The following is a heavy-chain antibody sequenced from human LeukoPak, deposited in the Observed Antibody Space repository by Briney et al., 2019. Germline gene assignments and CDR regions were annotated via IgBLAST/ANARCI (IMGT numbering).Heavy chain of an antibody. CDR3: ARDVAAAGTMSYFDY. CDR2: ISSSSSYI. CDR1: GFTLSSYS. Sequence: PGGSLRLSCEASGFTLSSYSMNWVRQAPGKGLEWVSSISSSSSYIYYADSVKGRFTISRDNAKNSLYLQMNSLRAEDTAVYYCARDVAAAGTMSYFDYWGQGTLVTVSS. J-gene: IGHJ4*02. V-gene: IGHV3-21*01. D-gene: IGHD6-13*01.